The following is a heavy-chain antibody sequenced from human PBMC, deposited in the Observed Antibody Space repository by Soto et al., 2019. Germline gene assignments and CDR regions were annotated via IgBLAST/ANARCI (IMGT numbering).Heavy chain of an antibody. CDR3: ALRFTVTFDY. Sequence: EVQLVESGGGLVQPGGSLRLSCAASGFTVSSHYMSWVRQAPGKGLEWVSVIYSGGSTYYADSVKGRSTTSRDNSKNTLYLQMNSLRAEDTAVYYCALRFTVTFDYWGQGTLVTVSS. D-gene: IGHD4-17*01. CDR2: IYSGGST. CDR1: GFTVSSHY. V-gene: IGHV3-66*01. J-gene: IGHJ4*02.